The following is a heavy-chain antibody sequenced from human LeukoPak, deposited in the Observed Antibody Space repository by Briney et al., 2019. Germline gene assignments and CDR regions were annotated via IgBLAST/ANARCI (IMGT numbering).Heavy chain of an antibody. D-gene: IGHD2-2*01. CDR2: INHSGST. V-gene: IGHV4-34*01. J-gene: IGHJ6*04. CDR3: ARVLLGYCSSTSCYYYYGMDV. Sequence: PSETLSLTCAVYGGSFSGYYWSWIRQPPGKGLEWSGEINHSGSTNYNTSLKSGVTISVDTSKNQFSLKLSSVTAADTAVYYCARVLLGYCSSTSCYYYYGMDVWGKGTTVTVSS. CDR1: GGSFSGYY.